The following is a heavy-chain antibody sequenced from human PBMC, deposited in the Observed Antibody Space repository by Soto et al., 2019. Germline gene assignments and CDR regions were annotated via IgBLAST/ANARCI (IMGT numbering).Heavy chain of an antibody. V-gene: IGHV2-5*02. Sequence: QITLKESGPPLVNPTQTLTLTCNFSGFSLSTKGVGVGWIRQPPGKALEWLGIIYWDDDKRYRPSLNNRLTITKDTSKNQGVLTMTNVDTVDTGTYFGAHLYAESGYDWRYDPWGQGTRVTVAS. J-gene: IGHJ5*02. CDR2: IYWDDDK. CDR1: GFSLSTKGVG. D-gene: IGHD5-12*01. CDR3: AHLYAESGYDWRYDP.